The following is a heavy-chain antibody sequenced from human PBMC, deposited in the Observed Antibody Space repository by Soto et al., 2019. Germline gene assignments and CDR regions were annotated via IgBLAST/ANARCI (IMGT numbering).Heavy chain of an antibody. CDR2: IIPILGIA. D-gene: IGHD6-13*01. V-gene: IGHV1-69*02. CDR3: ARGKLVAGAGYGMDV. Sequence: QVQLVQSGAEVKKPGSSVKVSCKASGGTFSSYTISWVRQAPGQGLEWMGRIIPILGIANYAQKFQGRVTITADKATSTAYMELSSLRSEDTAVYYCARGKLVAGAGYGMDVWGQGTTVTVSS. CDR1: GGTFSSYT. J-gene: IGHJ6*02.